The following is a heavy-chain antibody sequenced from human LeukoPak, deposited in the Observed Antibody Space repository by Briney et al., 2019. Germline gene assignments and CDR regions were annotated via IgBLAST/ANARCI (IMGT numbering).Heavy chain of an antibody. CDR2: ISDSGST. J-gene: IGHJ4*02. CDR3: ARVLAVTGTPKRFDY. CDR1: GGSINNYY. D-gene: IGHD6-19*01. Sequence: PSDTLSLTCTVSGGSINNYYWTWIRQSPGKGLEWLGYISDSGSTNYNPSLKSRLTISVDTSKNQFSLKLNTVTAADTAVYYCARVLAVTGTPKRFDYWGQGTLVTVSS. V-gene: IGHV4-59*07.